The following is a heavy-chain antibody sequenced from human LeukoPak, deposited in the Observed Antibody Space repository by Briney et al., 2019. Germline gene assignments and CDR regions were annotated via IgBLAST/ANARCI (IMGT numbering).Heavy chain of an antibody. V-gene: IGHV4-39*01. CDR1: GGSISSSSYS. Sequence: SETLSLTCTVSGGSISSSSYSWGWIRQPPGKGLEWIGSIYYSGSTYYNPSLKSRVTISVDTSKNQFSLKLSSVTAADTAVCYCARLRAVAGKGNWFDPWGQGTLVTVSS. J-gene: IGHJ5*02. D-gene: IGHD6-19*01. CDR2: IYYSGST. CDR3: ARLRAVAGKGNWFDP.